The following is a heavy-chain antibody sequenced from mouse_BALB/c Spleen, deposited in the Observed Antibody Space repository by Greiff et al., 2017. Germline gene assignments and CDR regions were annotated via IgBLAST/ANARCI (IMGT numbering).Heavy chain of an antibody. D-gene: IGHD6-1*01. CDR1: GFTFSNYW. CDR3: TRGSGGY. CDR2: IRLKSNNYAT. Sequence: EVMLVESGGGLVQPGGSMKLSCVASGFTFSNYWMNWVRQSPEKGLEWVAEIRLKSNNYATHYAESVKGRFTISRDDSKSSVYLQMNNLRAEDTGIYYCTRGSGGYWGQGTTLTVSS. V-gene: IGHV6-6*02. J-gene: IGHJ2*01.